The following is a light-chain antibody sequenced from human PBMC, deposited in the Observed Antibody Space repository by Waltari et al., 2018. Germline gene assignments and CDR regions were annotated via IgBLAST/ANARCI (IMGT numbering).Light chain of an antibody. V-gene: IGKV3-11*01. J-gene: IGKJ4*01. CDR1: HSVNWY. CDR2: DAS. CDR3: QQRRNWPLT. Sequence: CRASHSVNWYLAWYQQRPGQAPRLLIYDASNSATCIPAMFSGSGSETDFTLTISSLQPEDSAVYYCQQRRNWPLTFGGGTKVEIK.